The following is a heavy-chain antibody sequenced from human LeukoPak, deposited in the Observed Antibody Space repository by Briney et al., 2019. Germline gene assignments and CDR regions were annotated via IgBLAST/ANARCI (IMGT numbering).Heavy chain of an antibody. CDR2: ISGSGGST. V-gene: IGHV3-23*01. CDR1: GFTFSSYA. Sequence: GGSLRLSCAASGFTFSSYAMSWVRQAPGKGLEWVSAISGSGGSTYYADSVKGRFTISRDNSKNTLYLQMNSLRAEDTAVYYCAKPVAGSSSWCLGTYFDYWGQGTLVTVSS. J-gene: IGHJ4*02. D-gene: IGHD6-13*01. CDR3: AKPVAGSSSWCLGTYFDY.